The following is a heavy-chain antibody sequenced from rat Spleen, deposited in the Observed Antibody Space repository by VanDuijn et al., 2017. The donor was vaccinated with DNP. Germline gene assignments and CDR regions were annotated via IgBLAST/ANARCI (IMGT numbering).Heavy chain of an antibody. CDR1: GFTFSDYY. J-gene: IGHJ4*01. CDR2: ISYNGGTP. V-gene: IGHV5-7*01. CDR3: ARHRTIMPYYYAMDA. Sequence: EVLLVESDGGLVQPGRSLKLSCAVSGFTFSDYYMAWVCQAPAKGLEWVATISYNGGTPYYRDSVKGRFTISRDNAQSTLYLQMDSLRSEDTATYYCARHRTIMPYYYAMDAWGQGASVTVSS. D-gene: IGHD1-12*01.